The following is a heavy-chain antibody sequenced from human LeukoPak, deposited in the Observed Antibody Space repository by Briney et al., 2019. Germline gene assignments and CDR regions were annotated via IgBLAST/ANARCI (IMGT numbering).Heavy chain of an antibody. D-gene: IGHD3-22*01. CDR2: INHSGST. Sequence: SETLSLTCAVYGGSFSGYYWSWIRQPPGKGLEWIGEINHSGSTNYNPSLKSRVTISVDTSKNQFSLKLSSVTAADTAVYYCARAGYDSSGYSTYYFDYWGQGTLVTVSS. CDR1: GGSFSGYY. J-gene: IGHJ4*02. V-gene: IGHV4-34*01. CDR3: ARAGYDSSGYSTYYFDY.